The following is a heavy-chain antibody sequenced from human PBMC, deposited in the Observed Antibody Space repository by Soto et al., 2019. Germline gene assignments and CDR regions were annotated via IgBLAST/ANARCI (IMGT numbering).Heavy chain of an antibody. Sequence: PSETLSLTCGVSGYSISSGCYWSWIRQPPVKGLECIGSIYQGGDTYYNPSLNSPVTISVDTPNNHFSLRLDSVTAADTAVYYCARAAFRRGSHHFDFWGQGILVTVSS. CDR2: IYQGGDT. CDR1: GYSISSGCY. J-gene: IGHJ4*02. CDR3: ARAAFRRGSHHFDF. V-gene: IGHV4-38-2*01. D-gene: IGHD1-26*01.